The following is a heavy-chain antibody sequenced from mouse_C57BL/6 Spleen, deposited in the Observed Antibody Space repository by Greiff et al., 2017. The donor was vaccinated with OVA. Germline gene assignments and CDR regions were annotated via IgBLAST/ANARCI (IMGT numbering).Heavy chain of an antibody. CDR2: IYPGDGDT. V-gene: IGHV1-82*01. Sequence: QVQLQQSGPELVKPGASVKISCKASGYAFSSSWMNWVKQRPGKGLEWIGRIYPGDGDTNYNGKFKGKATLTADKSSSTAYMQLSSLTSEDSAVYFCARGVVTTGDYWGQGTTLTVSS. CDR3: ARGVVTTGDY. D-gene: IGHD2-2*01. J-gene: IGHJ2*01. CDR1: GYAFSSSW.